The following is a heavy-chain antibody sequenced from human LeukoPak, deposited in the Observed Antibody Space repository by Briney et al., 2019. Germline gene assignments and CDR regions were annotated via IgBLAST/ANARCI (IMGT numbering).Heavy chain of an antibody. V-gene: IGHV3-23*01. CDR2: ISGSGGST. CDR1: GFTFSSYA. D-gene: IGHD3-22*01. J-gene: IGHJ4*02. CDR3: AKTALGYYYDSSGTSLDY. Sequence: GGSLRLSCAASGFTFSSYAMSWVRQAPGKGLEWVSAISGSGGSTYYADSVKGRFTISRDNPKNTLYLQMNSLRAEDTAVYYCAKTALGYYYDSSGTSLDYWGQGTLVTVSS.